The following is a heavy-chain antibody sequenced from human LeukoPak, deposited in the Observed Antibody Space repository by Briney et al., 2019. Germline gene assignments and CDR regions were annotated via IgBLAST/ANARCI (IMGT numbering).Heavy chain of an antibody. Sequence: AAVKVSCKASGGTFSSYAISWVRQAPGQGLEWMGRIIPILGIANYAPKLQGRVTITADQSTTTAYMDLSSLRSEPRAVYYCARPGRLLFGGLPSLDYSGEGALVTVSS. J-gene: IGHJ4*02. V-gene: IGHV1-69*04. CDR1: GGTFSSYA. CDR2: IIPILGIA. D-gene: IGHD3-10*02. CDR3: ARPGRLLFGGLPSLDY.